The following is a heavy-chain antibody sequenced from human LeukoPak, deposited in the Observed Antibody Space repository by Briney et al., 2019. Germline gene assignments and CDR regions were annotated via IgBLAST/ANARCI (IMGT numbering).Heavy chain of an antibody. CDR2: IYYSGST. V-gene: IGHV4-39*07. D-gene: IGHD3-22*01. J-gene: IGHJ3*02. CDR1: GGSISSSSYY. Sequence: PSETLSLTCTVSGGSISSSSYYWGWIRQPPGKGLEWIGSIYYSGSTYYNPSLKSRVTISLDTSKNQFSLKLSSVTAPDTAVYXXXXXXXXSGYYHDAFDIWGQGTMVTVSS. CDR3: XXXXXXSGYYHDAFDI.